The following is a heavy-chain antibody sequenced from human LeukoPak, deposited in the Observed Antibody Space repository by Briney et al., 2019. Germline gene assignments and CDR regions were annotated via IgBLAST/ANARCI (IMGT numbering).Heavy chain of an antibody. Sequence: PGRSLRLSCAASGFTFSSYAMHWVRQAPGKGLEWVAVISYDGSNKYYADSVKGRFTISRDNSKNTLYLQMNSLRAEDTAVYYCARGPSYYDILTGYSAFDYWGQGTLVTVSS. CDR3: ARGPSYYDILTGYSAFDY. CDR1: GFTFSSYA. D-gene: IGHD3-9*01. CDR2: ISYDGSNK. V-gene: IGHV3-30*04. J-gene: IGHJ4*02.